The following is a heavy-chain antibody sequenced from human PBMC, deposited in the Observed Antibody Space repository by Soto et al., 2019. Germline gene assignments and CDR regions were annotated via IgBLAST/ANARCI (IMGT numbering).Heavy chain of an antibody. D-gene: IGHD6-19*01. V-gene: IGHV4-31*03. CDR1: GGSISSGGYY. Sequence: SETLSLTCTVSGGSISSGGYYWSWIRQHPGKGLEWIGYIYYSGSTYYNPSLKSRVTISVDTSKNQFSLKLSSVTAADTAVYYCARVPWQWLGGYAFDIWGQGTMVTVSS. J-gene: IGHJ3*02. CDR3: ARVPWQWLGGYAFDI. CDR2: IYYSGST.